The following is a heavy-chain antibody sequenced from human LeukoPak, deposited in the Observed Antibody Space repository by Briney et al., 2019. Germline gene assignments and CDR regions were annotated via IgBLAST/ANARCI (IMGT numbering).Heavy chain of an antibody. CDR2: IKSKTDGGTT. CDR1: GFTFSNTW. J-gene: IGHJ4*02. V-gene: IGHV3-15*01. CDR3: ATESRGGAVSGTISY. D-gene: IGHD6-19*01. Sequence: GGSLRLSCAASGFTFSNTWMTWVRQAPGKGLEWVGRIKSKTDGGTTDYAAPVKGRFTISRDDSKSTLYLQMNSLKTEDTAVYYCATESRGGAVSGTISYWGQGTLVTVSS.